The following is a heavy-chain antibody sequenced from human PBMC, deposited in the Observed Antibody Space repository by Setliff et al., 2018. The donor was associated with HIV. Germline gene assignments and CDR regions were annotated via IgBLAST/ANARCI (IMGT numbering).Heavy chain of an antibody. V-gene: IGHV4-4*02. D-gene: IGHD3-22*01. CDR3: ARGGGYDRSGYYPFDY. CDR1: GGSISGFNW. J-gene: IGHJ4*02. CDR2: IDHSGGT. Sequence: SETLSLTCAVSGGSISGFNWWSWVRQTPGKGLERIGEIDHSGGTKYNPSLKSRVTMSVDTSKNQFSLKLSSVTAADTAVYYCARGGGYDRSGYYPFDYWGQGTPVTVSS.